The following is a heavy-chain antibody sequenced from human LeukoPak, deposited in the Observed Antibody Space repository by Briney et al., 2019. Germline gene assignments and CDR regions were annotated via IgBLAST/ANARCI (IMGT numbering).Heavy chain of an antibody. D-gene: IGHD2-2*01. CDR1: GYTFTGYY. V-gene: IGHV1-2*02. J-gene: IGHJ4*02. Sequence: ASVKVSRKASGYTFTGYYIHWVRQAPGQGLEWMGWINPNSGGTNYAQKFQGRVTITADESTSTAYMELSSLRGEGTAVYCCARVYHGQSFDYWGQGTLVTVPS. CDR3: ARVYHGQSFDY. CDR2: INPNSGGT.